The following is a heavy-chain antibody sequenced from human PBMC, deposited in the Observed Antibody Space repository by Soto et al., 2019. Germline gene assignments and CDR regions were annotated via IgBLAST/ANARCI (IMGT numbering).Heavy chain of an antibody. V-gene: IGHV1-2*04. CDR1: GYTFTGYY. J-gene: IGHJ4*02. Sequence: ASVKVSCKASGYTFTGYYMHWVRQAPGQGLEWMGWIDANSGGTNYGQKFQGWATMTRDTSISTAYMELSRLRSDDTAAYYCARENQSFLYCSGGSCYGSYFDYWGQGTLVTVSS. CDR2: IDANSGGT. D-gene: IGHD2-15*01. CDR3: ARENQSFLYCSGGSCYGSYFDY.